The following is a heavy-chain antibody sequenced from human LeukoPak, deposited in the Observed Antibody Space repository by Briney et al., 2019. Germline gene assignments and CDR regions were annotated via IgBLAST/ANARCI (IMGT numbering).Heavy chain of an antibody. J-gene: IGHJ4*02. CDR2: IWYGGSNK. Sequence: PGGSLRLSCAASGFTFSSYGMHWVRQAPGKGLEWVAVIWYGGSNKYYADSVKGRFTISRDNSKNTLYLQMNSLRAEDTAVYYCARDYYGSGSYYPTLFDYWGQGTLVTVSS. CDR3: ARDYYGSGSYYPTLFDY. D-gene: IGHD3-10*01. CDR1: GFTFSSYG. V-gene: IGHV3-33*01.